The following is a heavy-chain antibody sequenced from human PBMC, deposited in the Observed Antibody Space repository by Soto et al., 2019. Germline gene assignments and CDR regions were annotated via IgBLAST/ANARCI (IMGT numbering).Heavy chain of an antibody. J-gene: IGHJ3*01. CDR2: INAYNGDT. Sequence: ASVKVSCKASGYTFTSYGISWVRQAPGQGLEWMGWINAYNGDTNYAQKLQGRVTMTTDTSTSTAYMELRSLSSDDTAVYYCVRIWLVDYAFDVWGQGTMVTVSS. CDR3: VRIWLVDYAFDV. CDR1: GYTFTSYG. D-gene: IGHD6-19*01. V-gene: IGHV1-18*01.